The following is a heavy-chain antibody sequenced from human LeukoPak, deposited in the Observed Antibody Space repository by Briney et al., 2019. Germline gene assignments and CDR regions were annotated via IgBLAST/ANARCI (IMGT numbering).Heavy chain of an antibody. CDR1: GGSISSYY. D-gene: IGHD2-15*01. V-gene: IGHV4-4*09. CDR3: ARDLGYCSGGSCYSTAFDI. J-gene: IGHJ3*02. Sequence: SETLSLTCTVSGGSISSYYWSWIRQPPGKGLEWIGYIYTSGSTNYNPSLKSRVTISVDTSKNQFSLKLSSVTAADTAVYYCARDLGYCSGGSCYSTAFDIWGQGTMVTVSS. CDR2: IYTSGST.